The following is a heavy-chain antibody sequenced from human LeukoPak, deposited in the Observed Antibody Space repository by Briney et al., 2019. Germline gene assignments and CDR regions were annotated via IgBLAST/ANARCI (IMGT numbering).Heavy chain of an antibody. V-gene: IGHV1-18*01. CDR2: ISARNGNT. CDR3: AREGDFCTSTSCYSWFDP. D-gene: IGHD2-2*01. Sequence: GASVKVSCKASGYTFTSYGISWVRQAPGQGLEWMGWISARNGNTNYAQKFQGRVTMTTDTSTSTAYMELRSLRSDDTAVYYCAREGDFCTSTSCYSWFDPWGQGTLVTVSS. J-gene: IGHJ5*02. CDR1: GYTFTSYG.